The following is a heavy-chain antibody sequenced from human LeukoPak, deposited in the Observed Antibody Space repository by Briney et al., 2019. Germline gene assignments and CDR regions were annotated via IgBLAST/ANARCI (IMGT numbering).Heavy chain of an antibody. CDR1: GFTFSSYE. CDR2: ISSSGSTI. Sequence: PGGSLRLSCAASGFTFSSYEMNWVRQAPGKGLEWVSYISSSGSTIYYADSVKGRFTISRDNAKNSLYLQMNSLRAEDTAVYYCARGRLPDSLYYFDYWGQGTLVTGSS. V-gene: IGHV3-48*03. D-gene: IGHD2-21*01. J-gene: IGHJ4*02. CDR3: ARGRLPDSLYYFDY.